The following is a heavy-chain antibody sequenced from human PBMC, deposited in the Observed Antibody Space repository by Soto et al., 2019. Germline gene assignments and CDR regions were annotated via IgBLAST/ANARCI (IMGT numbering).Heavy chain of an antibody. Sequence: EVQLLESGGGLVQPGGSLRLSCAASGFTFSSYAMSWVRQAPGKGLEWVSAIRGIGGSTYYAGSVKGRFTISSYNAKTRPFGRINRWWAEDTAVYYCAKGRGFGGGTSCYLGSDYGGQGTLVTVAS. CDR3: AKGRGFGGGTSCYLGSDY. D-gene: IGHD2-2*01. J-gene: IGHJ4*02. V-gene: IGHV3-23*01. CDR1: GFTFSSYA. CDR2: IRGIGGST.